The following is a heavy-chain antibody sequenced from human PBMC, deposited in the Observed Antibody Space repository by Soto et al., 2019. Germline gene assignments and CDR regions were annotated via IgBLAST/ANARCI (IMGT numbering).Heavy chain of an antibody. CDR1: GFTFSSYA. CDR2: ISGSGGST. CDR3: AKAEMGSSQGNY. D-gene: IGHD2-15*01. Sequence: EVQLLESGGGLVQPGGSLRLSCAASGFTFSSYAMSWVRQAPGKGLEWVSAISGSGGSTYYADSVKGRFTISRDNSKNKLYLQMNSLRAEDTAVYYCAKAEMGSSQGNYWGQGTLVTVSS. V-gene: IGHV3-23*01. J-gene: IGHJ4*02.